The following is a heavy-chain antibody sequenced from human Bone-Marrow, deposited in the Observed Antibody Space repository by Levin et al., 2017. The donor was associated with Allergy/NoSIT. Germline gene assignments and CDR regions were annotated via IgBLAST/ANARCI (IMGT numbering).Heavy chain of an antibody. V-gene: IGHV3-11*01. D-gene: IGHD2-2*02. Sequence: GGSLRLSCAASGFTFSDYYMSWIRQAPGKGLEWVSYISSSGSTIYYADSVKGRFTISRDNAKNSLYLQMNSLRAEDTAVYYCAREGYCSSTSCYNYYYYYGMDVWGQGTTVTVSS. CDR2: ISSSGSTI. CDR3: AREGYCSSTSCYNYYYYYGMDV. CDR1: GFTFSDYY. J-gene: IGHJ6*02.